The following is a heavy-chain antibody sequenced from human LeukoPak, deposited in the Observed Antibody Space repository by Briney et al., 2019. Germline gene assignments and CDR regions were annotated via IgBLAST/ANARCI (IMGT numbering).Heavy chain of an antibody. J-gene: IGHJ4*02. CDR3: ARGGQQLAMGIDY. CDR1: GFTVSSNY. D-gene: IGHD6-13*01. V-gene: IGHV3-66*01. Sequence: GGSLRLSCAASGFTVSSNYMSWVRQAPGKGLEWVSVIYSGGSTYYADSVKGRFTISRDSSKNTLYLQMNSLRAEDTAVYYCARGGQQLAMGIDYWGQGTLVTVSS. CDR2: IYSGGST.